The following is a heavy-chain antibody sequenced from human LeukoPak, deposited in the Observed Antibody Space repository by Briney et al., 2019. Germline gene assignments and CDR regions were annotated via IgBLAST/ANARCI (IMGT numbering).Heavy chain of an antibody. D-gene: IGHD6-25*01. CDR2: IIPIFGTA. J-gene: IGHJ5*02. CDR3: ARDRKKAARAVTRDNWFDP. Sequence: SVKVSCKASGGTFSSYAISWVRQAPGQGLEWMGGIIPIFGTANYAQKFQGRVTITTDESTSTAYMELSSLRSEDTAVYYCARDRKKAARAVTRDNWFDPWGQGTLVTVSS. CDR1: GGTFSSYA. V-gene: IGHV1-69*05.